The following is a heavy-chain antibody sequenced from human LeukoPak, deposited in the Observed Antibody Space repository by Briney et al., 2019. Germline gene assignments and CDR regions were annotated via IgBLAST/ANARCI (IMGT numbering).Heavy chain of an antibody. Sequence: TGGSLRLSRAASGFTFASYSMNWVRQAPGKGLEWVSSISGDSTYIYNAGSVKGRFTISRDNAQASLYLQMISLRADDTAVYYCARVSGRLERQSDLDYWGQGTLVIVSS. CDR2: ISGDSTYI. J-gene: IGHJ4*02. CDR1: GFTFASYS. D-gene: IGHD1-1*01. V-gene: IGHV3-21*01. CDR3: ARVSGRLERQSDLDY.